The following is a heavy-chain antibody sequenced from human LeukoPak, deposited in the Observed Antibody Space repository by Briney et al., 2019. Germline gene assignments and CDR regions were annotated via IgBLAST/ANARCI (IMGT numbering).Heavy chain of an antibody. Sequence: GASVKVSCKASGYTFTSYYMHWVRQAPGQGLEWMGIINPSGGSTSYAQKFQGRVTMTRDMSTSTVYMELSSLRSEDTAVYYCAREVVINNWFDPWGQGTLVTVSS. CDR2: INPSGGST. CDR3: AREVVINNWFDP. J-gene: IGHJ5*02. CDR1: GYTFTSYY. D-gene: IGHD3-22*01. V-gene: IGHV1-46*01.